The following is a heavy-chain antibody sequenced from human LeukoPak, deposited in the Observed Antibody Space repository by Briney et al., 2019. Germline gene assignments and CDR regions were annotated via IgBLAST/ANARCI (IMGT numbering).Heavy chain of an antibody. CDR1: GFTFSSYS. CDR2: ISSSSSYI. CDR3: AREDTAMAFDY. D-gene: IGHD5-18*01. Sequence: GGSLRLSCAASGFTFSSYSMNWVRQAPGKGLEWVSSISSSSSYIYYADSVKGRFTISRDNAKNSLYLQMNSLRAEDTAVYYCAREDTAMAFDYWGQGTLVTVPS. V-gene: IGHV3-21*01. J-gene: IGHJ4*02.